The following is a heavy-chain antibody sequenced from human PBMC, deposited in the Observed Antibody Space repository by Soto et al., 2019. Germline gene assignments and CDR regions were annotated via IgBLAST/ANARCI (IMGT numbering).Heavy chain of an antibody. CDR2: ISWNSGSI. CDR3: AKETGGVVVKSPTFDY. D-gene: IGHD2-2*01. V-gene: IGHV3-9*01. J-gene: IGHJ4*02. CDR1: GFTFDDYA. Sequence: EVQLVESGGGLVQPGRSLRLSCAASGFTFDDYAMHWVRHAPGKGLEWVSGISWNSGSIGYADSVKGRFTISRDNAKNSLYLQMNSLRAEDTALYYCAKETGGVVVKSPTFDYWGQGTLVTVSS.